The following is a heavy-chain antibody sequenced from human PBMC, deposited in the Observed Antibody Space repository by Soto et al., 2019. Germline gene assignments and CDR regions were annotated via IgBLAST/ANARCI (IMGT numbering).Heavy chain of an antibody. CDR3: ARSYIVVVPAATENWFDP. CDR1: GGSISSGGYY. J-gene: IGHJ5*02. D-gene: IGHD2-2*01. CDR2: IYYSGST. Sequence: SETLSLTCTVSGGSISSGGYYWSWIRQHPGKGLEWIGYIYYSGSTNYNPSLKSRVTISVDTSKNQFSLKLSSVTAADTAVYYCARSYIVVVPAATENWFDPWCQGTVVTVSS. V-gene: IGHV4-61*08.